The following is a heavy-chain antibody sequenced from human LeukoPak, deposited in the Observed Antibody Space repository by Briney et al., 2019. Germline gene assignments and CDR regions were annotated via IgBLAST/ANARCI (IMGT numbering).Heavy chain of an antibody. CDR1: GFTFSSYA. Sequence: GESLRLSCAASGFTFSSYAMSWVRQAPGKGLEWVSAISGSGGSTYYADSVKGRFTISRDNSKNTLYLQMNSLRAEDTAVYYCAKDRQWLGCFDYWGQGTLVTVSS. J-gene: IGHJ4*02. CDR2: ISGSGGST. V-gene: IGHV3-23*01. D-gene: IGHD6-19*01. CDR3: AKDRQWLGCFDY.